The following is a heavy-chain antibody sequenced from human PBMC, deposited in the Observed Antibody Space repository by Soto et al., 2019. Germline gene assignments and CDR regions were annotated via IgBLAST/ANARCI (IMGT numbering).Heavy chain of an antibody. J-gene: IGHJ4*02. CDR2: TSGRGGST. Sequence: EVQLLESGGGLVQPGGSLRLSCAASGFTFSCYAMSLDRQAPGKGLEWVSATSGRGGSTYYADSVKRPFTISRDNSKTAVYLQMTSLRAEDKAVYYCAKAREVATIRGPFDFWGQGAMVTVSS. CDR1: GFTFSCYA. CDR3: AKAREVATIRGPFDF. V-gene: IGHV3-23*01. D-gene: IGHD5-12*01.